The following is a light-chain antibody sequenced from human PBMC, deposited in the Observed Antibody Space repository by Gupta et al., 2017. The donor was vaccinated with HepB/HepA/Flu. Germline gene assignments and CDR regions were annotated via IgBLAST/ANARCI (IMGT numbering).Light chain of an antibody. J-gene: IGLJ1*01. V-gene: IGLV2-11*01. CDR1: SSDVGDYDY. Sequence: QSALTQPRSVSGSPGQSVTISCTGTSSDVGDYDYVSWYQQRPGKAPKLIIYNVSQRPAGVPDRFSGSKSGNTASLTISGLTAEDEADYYCCAYASDYTYVFGTGTKLTVL. CDR3: CAYASDYTYV. CDR2: NVS.